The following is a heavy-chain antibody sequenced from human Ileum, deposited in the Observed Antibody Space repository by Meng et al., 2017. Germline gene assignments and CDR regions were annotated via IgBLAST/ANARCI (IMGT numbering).Heavy chain of an antibody. CDR1: GFSFDDYA. Sequence: ALRLSCAASGFSFDDYAMHWVRQAPGKGLEWVSGISWNSGSIDYAESVKGRFTISRDNAKNSLYLQMNSLRIEDTALYYCVKDVDGMDVWGQGTMVTVSS. J-gene: IGHJ6*02. CDR3: VKDVDGMDV. V-gene: IGHV3-9*01. CDR2: ISWNSGSI.